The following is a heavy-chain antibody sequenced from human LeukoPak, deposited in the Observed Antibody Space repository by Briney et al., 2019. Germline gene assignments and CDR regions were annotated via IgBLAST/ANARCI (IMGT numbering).Heavy chain of an antibody. CDR1: GFTVSSNY. CDR2: IYSGGST. D-gene: IGHD4-17*01. J-gene: IGHJ4*02. V-gene: IGHV3-66*01. Sequence: GGSLRLSCAASGFTVSSNYVSWVRQAPGKGLEWVSVIYSGGSTYYADSVKGRFTISRDNSKNTLYLQMNSLRAEDTAVYYCASPASTVTTGIDYWGQGTLVTVSS. CDR3: ASPASTVTTGIDY.